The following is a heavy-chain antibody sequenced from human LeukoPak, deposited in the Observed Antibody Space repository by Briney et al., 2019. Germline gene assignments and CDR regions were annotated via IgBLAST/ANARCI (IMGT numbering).Heavy chain of an antibody. J-gene: IGHJ4*02. D-gene: IGHD3-10*01. Sequence: GASVKVSCKTSGYTFTNYYIHWVRQAPGQGLECMGIINPNGGATSYTQKFQGRVTMTRDTSTGTVYMELSSLRSEDTAVYYCARVMVAWFGDKAFDYWGQGTLVTVSS. CDR3: ARVMVAWFGDKAFDY. CDR1: GYTFTNYY. CDR2: INPNGGAT. V-gene: IGHV1-46*01.